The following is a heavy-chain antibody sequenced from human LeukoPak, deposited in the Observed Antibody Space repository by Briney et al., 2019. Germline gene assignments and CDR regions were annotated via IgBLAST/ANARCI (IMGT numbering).Heavy chain of an antibody. J-gene: IGHJ5*02. CDR3: ARYFGGENWFDP. CDR2: IYYSGST. D-gene: IGHD3-10*01. Sequence: SETLSLTCTVSGGSISSYYWSWIRQPPGKGLEWIGYIYYSGSTNYNPSLKSRVTISVDTSKNQFSLKLNSLTAADTAVYYCARYFGGENWFDPWGQGTLVTVSS. CDR1: GGSISSYY. V-gene: IGHV4-59*12.